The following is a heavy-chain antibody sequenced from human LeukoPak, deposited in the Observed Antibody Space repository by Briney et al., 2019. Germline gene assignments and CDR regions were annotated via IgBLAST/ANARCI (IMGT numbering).Heavy chain of an antibody. CDR2: IKSKTDGGTT. CDR1: GFTFSNAW. Sequence: GGSLRLSCAASGFTFSNAWMSWVRQAPGKGLEWVGRIKSKTDGGTTDYAAPVKGRFTISRDNSRNTLYLQMNSLRAEDTAVYYCAKPHFDYWGQGALVTVSS. V-gene: IGHV3-15*01. J-gene: IGHJ4*02. CDR3: AKPHFDY.